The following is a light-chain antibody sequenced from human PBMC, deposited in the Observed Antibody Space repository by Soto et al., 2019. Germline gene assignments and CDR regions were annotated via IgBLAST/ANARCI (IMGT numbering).Light chain of an antibody. Sequence: EIVLAQSPGTLSLPPGERATLSCSASQSVSNNYLAWYQQKPGQAPRLIIYAASSRATGIPDRFSGSGSGTDFTLTISRLEPEDFAVYYCQQYGSSPITFGQGTRLEIK. CDR1: QSVSNNY. CDR3: QQYGSSPIT. V-gene: IGKV3-20*01. J-gene: IGKJ5*01. CDR2: AAS.